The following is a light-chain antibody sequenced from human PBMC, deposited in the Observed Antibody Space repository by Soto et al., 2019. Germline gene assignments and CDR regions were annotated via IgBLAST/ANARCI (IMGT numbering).Light chain of an antibody. CDR3: RSYTSANTRV. CDR1: SSDVGGYKF. J-gene: IGLJ2*01. CDR2: EVN. V-gene: IGLV2-14*01. Sequence: QSALTQPASVSASPGQSITISCTGTSSDVGGYKFVSWYQHHPGKSPKLMIYEVNNRPSGVSNRFSGSKSGNTASLTISGLQPEDEADYYCRSYTSANTRVFGGGTKLNVL.